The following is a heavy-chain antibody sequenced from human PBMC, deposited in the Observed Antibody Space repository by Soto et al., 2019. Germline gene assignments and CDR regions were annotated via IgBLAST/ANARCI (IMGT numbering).Heavy chain of an antibody. D-gene: IGHD6-25*01. J-gene: IGHJ6*02. CDR3: ARDQRLRLGYYYGMDV. Sequence: PSETLSLTCAVYGGSFSGYYWSWIRQPPGKGLEWIGEINHSGSTNNPSLKSRVTISVDTSKNQFSLKLSSVTAADTAVYYCARDQRLRLGYYYGMDVWGQGTTVTVSS. V-gene: IGHV4-34*01. CDR2: INHSGST. CDR1: GGSFSGYY.